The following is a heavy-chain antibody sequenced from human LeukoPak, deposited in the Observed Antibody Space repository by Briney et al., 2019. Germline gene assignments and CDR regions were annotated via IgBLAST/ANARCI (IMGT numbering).Heavy chain of an antibody. Sequence: GGSLRLSCAASGLIFSKYWMTWVRQAPGKGLEWVANIKQDGSEKYYVDSVKGRFTISRDNAKNSLYLQMNSLRAEDTAVYYCARDHTSSCLDYWGQGTLVTVSS. CDR1: GLIFSKYW. CDR3: ARDHTSSCLDY. CDR2: IKQDGSEK. D-gene: IGHD6-13*01. V-gene: IGHV3-7*01. J-gene: IGHJ4*02.